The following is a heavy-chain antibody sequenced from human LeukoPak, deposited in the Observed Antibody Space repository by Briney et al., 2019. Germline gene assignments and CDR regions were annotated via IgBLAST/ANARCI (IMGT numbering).Heavy chain of an antibody. CDR3: AKDGMYSSSSSYYFDY. D-gene: IGHD6-6*01. CDR2: ISGSGGST. J-gene: IGHJ4*02. V-gene: IGHV3-23*01. CDR1: GFTFSSYA. Sequence: GGSLRLSCAASGFTFSSYAMSWVRQAPGKGLEWVSAISGSGGSTHSADSVKGRFTISRDNSKNTLYLQMNSLRAEDTAVYYCAKDGMYSSSSSYYFDYWGQGTLVTVSS.